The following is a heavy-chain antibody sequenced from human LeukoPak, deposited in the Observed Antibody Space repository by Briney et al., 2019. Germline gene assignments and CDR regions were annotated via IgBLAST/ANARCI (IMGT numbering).Heavy chain of an antibody. D-gene: IGHD3-10*01. CDR2: IYTSGST. CDR3: ARGPSRALGLAFDI. CDR1: GGSISSYY. Sequence: PSETLSLTCTASGGSISSYYWSWIRQPAGKGLEWIGRIYTSGSTNYNPSLKSRVTMSVDTSKNQFSLKLSSVTAADTAVYYCARGPSRALGLAFDIWGQGTMVTVSS. J-gene: IGHJ3*02. V-gene: IGHV4-4*07.